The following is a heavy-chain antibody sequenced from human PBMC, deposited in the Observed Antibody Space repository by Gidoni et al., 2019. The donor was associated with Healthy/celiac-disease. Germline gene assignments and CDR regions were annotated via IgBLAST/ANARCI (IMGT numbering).Heavy chain of an antibody. CDR3: ARAPYSSGWHPARGYYYGMDV. D-gene: IGHD6-19*01. CDR1: GGTFSSYA. CDR2: IIPIFGTA. Sequence: QVQLVQSGAEVKKPGSSVKVSCKASGGTFSSYAISWVRQAPGQGLEWMGGIIPIFGTANYAQKFQGRVTITADESTSTAYMELSSLRSEDTAVYYCARAPYSSGWHPARGYYYGMDVWGQGTTVTVSS. J-gene: IGHJ6*02. V-gene: IGHV1-69*19.